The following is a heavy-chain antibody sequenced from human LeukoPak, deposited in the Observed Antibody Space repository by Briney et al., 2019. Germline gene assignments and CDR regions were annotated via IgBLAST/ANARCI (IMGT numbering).Heavy chain of an antibody. CDR2: IYYSGST. V-gene: IGHV4-61*08. Sequence: SETLSLTCAVSGGSISSGGYSWSWIRQPPGKGLEWIGYIYYSGSTNYNPSLKSRVTISVDTSKNQFSLKLSSVTAADTAVYYCAREVDTAMVSPWGQGTLVTVSS. CDR3: AREVDTAMVSP. CDR1: GGSISSGGYS. D-gene: IGHD5-18*01. J-gene: IGHJ5*02.